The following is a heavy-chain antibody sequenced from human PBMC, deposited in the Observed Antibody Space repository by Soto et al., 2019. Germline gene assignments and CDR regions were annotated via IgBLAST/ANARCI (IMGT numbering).Heavy chain of an antibody. Sequence: GGSLRLSCAASGFTFDDYAMNWVRQAPGKGLEWVSGISWNSGSIGYADSVKGRFTISRDNAKNSLYLQMNSLRAEDTALYYCAKVSRGRGYYYYYMDVWGKGTTVTVSS. CDR3: AKVSRGRGYYYYYMDV. CDR2: ISWNSGSI. J-gene: IGHJ6*03. CDR1: GFTFDDYA. V-gene: IGHV3-9*01. D-gene: IGHD1-26*01.